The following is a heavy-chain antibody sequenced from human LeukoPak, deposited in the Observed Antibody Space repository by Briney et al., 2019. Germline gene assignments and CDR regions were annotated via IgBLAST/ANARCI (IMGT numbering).Heavy chain of an antibody. CDR1: RFTVSSNY. Sequence: GGSLRLSCAASRFTVSSNYMSWVRQAPGKGLEWVSFIYSSGSTYYADSVRGRFTISRDNSNNTLYLQMNSLRVEDTAVYYCARSFRRYGMDVWGQGTTVTVSS. D-gene: IGHD3-10*01. CDR3: ARSFRRYGMDV. CDR2: IYSSGST. J-gene: IGHJ6*02. V-gene: IGHV3-66*01.